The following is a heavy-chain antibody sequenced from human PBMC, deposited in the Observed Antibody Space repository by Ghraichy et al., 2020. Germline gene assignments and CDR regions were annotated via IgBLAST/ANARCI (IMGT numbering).Heavy chain of an antibody. V-gene: IGHV1-2*02. CDR2: INPNSGGT. Sequence: ASVKVSCKASGYTFTGYYMHWVRQAPGQGLEWMGWINPNSGGTNYAQKFQGRVTMTRDTSISTAYMELSRLRSDDTAVYYCARAGEILWFGELSKEPHLDYWGQGTLVTVSS. CDR1: GYTFTGYY. CDR3: ARAGEILWFGELSKEPHLDY. J-gene: IGHJ4*02. D-gene: IGHD3-10*01.